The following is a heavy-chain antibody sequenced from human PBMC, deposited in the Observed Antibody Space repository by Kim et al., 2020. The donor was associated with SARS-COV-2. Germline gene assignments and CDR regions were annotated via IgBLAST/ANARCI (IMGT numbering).Heavy chain of an antibody. CDR1: GYTFTSYY. J-gene: IGHJ6*02. V-gene: IGHV1-46*01. CDR2: INPSGGST. CDR3: ARDIRIDSSSYPYYGMDV. Sequence: ASVKVSCKASGYTFTSYYMHWVRQAPGQGLEWMGIINPSGGSTSYAQKFQGRVTMTRDTSTSTVYMELSSLRSEDTAVYYCARDIRIDSSSYPYYGMDVWGQGTTVTVSS. D-gene: IGHD6-6*01.